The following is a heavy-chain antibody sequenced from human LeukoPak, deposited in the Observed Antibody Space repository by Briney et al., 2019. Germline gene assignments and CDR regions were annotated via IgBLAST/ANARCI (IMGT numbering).Heavy chain of an antibody. CDR2: INHSGST. J-gene: IGHJ5*02. V-gene: IGHV4-34*01. CDR1: GGSFSGYY. D-gene: IGHD3-3*01. Sequence: PSETLSLTCAVYGGSFSGYYWSWIRQPPGKGLEWIGEINHSGSTNYNPSLESRVTISVDTSKNQFSLKLSSVTAADTAVYYCARGTMRLVGLRFLEWSPRFDPWGQGTLVTVSS. CDR3: ARGTMRLVGLRFLEWSPRFDP.